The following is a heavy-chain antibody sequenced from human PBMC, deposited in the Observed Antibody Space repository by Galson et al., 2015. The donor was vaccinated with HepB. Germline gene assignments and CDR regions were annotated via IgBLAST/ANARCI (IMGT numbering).Heavy chain of an antibody. J-gene: IGHJ4*02. CDR3: ARQDYYDSSGYYYGSY. Sequence: ETLSLTCTVSGGSISSSSYYWGWIRQPPGKGLEWIGSIYYSGSTYYNPSLKSRVTISVDTSKNQFSLKLSSVTAADTAVYYCARQDYYDSSGYYYGSYWGQGTLVTVSS. D-gene: IGHD3-22*01. V-gene: IGHV4-39*01. CDR2: IYYSGST. CDR1: GGSISSSSYY.